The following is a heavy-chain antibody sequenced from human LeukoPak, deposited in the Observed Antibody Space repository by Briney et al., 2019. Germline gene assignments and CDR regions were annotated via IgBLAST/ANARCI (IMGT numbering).Heavy chain of an antibody. CDR3: ARGKYSSGWFDY. CDR2: VTTSSTYI. J-gene: IGHJ4*02. Sequence: GGSLRLSCAASGFTFSSYSMSWVRQAPGKGLEWVSSVTTSSTYISYADSVKGRFTISRDNAKNSLYLQMNSLRAEDTAVYYCARGKYSSGWFDYWGQGTLVTVSS. CDR1: GFTFSSYS. D-gene: IGHD6-19*01. V-gene: IGHV3-21*01.